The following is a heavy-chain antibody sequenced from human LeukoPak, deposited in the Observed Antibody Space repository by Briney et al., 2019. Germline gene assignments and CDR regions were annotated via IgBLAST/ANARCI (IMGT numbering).Heavy chain of an antibody. J-gene: IGHJ4*02. CDR3: ARGAYYYDSSGYYLYY. D-gene: IGHD3-22*01. V-gene: IGHV1-2*02. Sequence: ASVKVSCKASGYTFTGYYMHWVRQAPGQGLEWMGWINPNSGGTNYAQKFQGRVTMTRDMSTSTVYMELSSLRSEDTAVYYCARGAYYYDSSGYYLYYWGQGTLVTVSS. CDR2: INPNSGGT. CDR1: GYTFTGYY.